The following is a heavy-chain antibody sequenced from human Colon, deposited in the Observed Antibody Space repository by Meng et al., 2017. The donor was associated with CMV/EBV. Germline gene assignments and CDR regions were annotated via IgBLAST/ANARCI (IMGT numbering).Heavy chain of an antibody. CDR1: GYTFTSYD. CDR2: ISAYNGNT. Sequence: ASVKVSCKASGYTFTSYDINWVRQAPGQGLEWMGWISAYNGNTNYAQKLQGRVTMTTDTSTSTAYMELRSLRSDDTAVYYCARDDCSSTSCFRGYNWFDPWGQGTLVTVSS. V-gene: IGHV1-18*01. D-gene: IGHD2-2*01. CDR3: ARDDCSSTSCFRGYNWFDP. J-gene: IGHJ5*02.